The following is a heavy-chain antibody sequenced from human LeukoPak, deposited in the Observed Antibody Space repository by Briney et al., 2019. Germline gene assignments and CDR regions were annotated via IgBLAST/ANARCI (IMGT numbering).Heavy chain of an antibody. J-gene: IGHJ3*01. CDR2: ISYDGSKI. D-gene: IGHD3-10*01. CDR3: ARESGWGLPHAFDF. CDR1: GFTFSSYP. V-gene: IGHV3-30-3*01. Sequence: GGPLGLSCAASGFTFSSYPLHWVRQAPGRGLEWVTLISYDGSKIYYADSVKGRFTISRDNSKNTLYLQMNSLRAEDTAVYYCARESGWGLPHAFDFWGQGTMITVSS.